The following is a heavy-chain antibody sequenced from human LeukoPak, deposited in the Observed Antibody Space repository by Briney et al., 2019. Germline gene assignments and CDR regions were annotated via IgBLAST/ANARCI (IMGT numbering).Heavy chain of an antibody. J-gene: IGHJ4*02. V-gene: IGHV1-69*04. D-gene: IGHD3-16*02. CDR2: IIPILGIA. Sequence: SVTVSCKASGGTFSSYAISWVRQAPGQGLEWMGRIIPILGIANYAQKFQGRVTITADKSTSTAYMELSSLRSEDTAVYYCARAIHMITFGGVITNEFDYWGQGTLVTVSS. CDR3: ARAIHMITFGGVITNEFDY. CDR1: GGTFSSYA.